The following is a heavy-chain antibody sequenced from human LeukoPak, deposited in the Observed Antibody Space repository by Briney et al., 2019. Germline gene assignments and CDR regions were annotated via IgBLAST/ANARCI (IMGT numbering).Heavy chain of an antibody. CDR3: ARGQGGCGYSYGWSYNWFDP. Sequence: SETLSLTCAVYGGSFSGYYWSWIRQPPGRGLEWIGEINHSGSTNYNPSLKSRVTISVDTSKNQFSLKLSSVTAADTAVYYCARGQGGCGYSYGWSYNWFDPWGQGTLVTVSS. CDR1: GGSFSGYY. D-gene: IGHD5-18*01. CDR2: INHSGST. V-gene: IGHV4-34*01. J-gene: IGHJ5*02.